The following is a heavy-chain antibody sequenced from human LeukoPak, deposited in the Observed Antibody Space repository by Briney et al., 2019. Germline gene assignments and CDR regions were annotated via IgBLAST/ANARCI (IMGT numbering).Heavy chain of an antibody. Sequence: PGGSLRLSCAASGFTFSSYAMSWVRQAPGKGLEWVSAISGSGGSTYYADSVKGRFTISRDNSKNTLYLQMNSLRAEDTAVYYCARRGADYYYGSGSYYMVDFDYWGQGTLVTVSS. CDR2: ISGSGGST. CDR1: GFTFSSYA. V-gene: IGHV3-23*01. CDR3: ARRGADYYYGSGSYYMVDFDY. D-gene: IGHD3-10*01. J-gene: IGHJ4*02.